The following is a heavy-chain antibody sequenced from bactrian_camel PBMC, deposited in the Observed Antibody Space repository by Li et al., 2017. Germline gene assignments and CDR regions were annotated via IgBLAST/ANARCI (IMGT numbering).Heavy chain of an antibody. Sequence: HVQLVESGGGSAQAGGSLRLSCAVSGFSTAYTFNTFSMAWFRQAPGKEREGLVTIATNGRTTYADSVKGRFIISRDNAKNTLYLQMNSLKSEDTALYFCATGEGFDCSGAYCSLHYWGQGTQVTVS. CDR1: GFSTAYTFNTFS. D-gene: IGHD3*01. V-gene: IGHV3S1*01. J-gene: IGHJ4*01. CDR3: ATGEGFDCSGAYCSLHY. CDR2: IATNGRTT.